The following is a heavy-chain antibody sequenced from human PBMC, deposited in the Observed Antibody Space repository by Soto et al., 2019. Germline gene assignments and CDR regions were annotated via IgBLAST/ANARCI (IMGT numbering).Heavy chain of an antibody. CDR2: IYYSGST. V-gene: IGHV4-59*01. Sequence: SETLSLTCTVSGGSISIYYWSWIRQPPGKGLEWIGYIYYSGSTNYNPSLKSRVTISVDTSKNQFSLKLSSVTAADTAVYYCARENSDSPRDRYNWFDPWGQGTLVTVSS. D-gene: IGHD4-4*01. CDR1: GGSISIYY. J-gene: IGHJ5*02. CDR3: ARENSDSPRDRYNWFDP.